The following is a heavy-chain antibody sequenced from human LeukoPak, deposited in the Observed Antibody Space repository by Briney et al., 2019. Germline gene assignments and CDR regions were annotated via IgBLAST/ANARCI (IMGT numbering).Heavy chain of an antibody. D-gene: IGHD1-1*01. CDR3: AGEGQKQLVSWFDP. V-gene: IGHV3-30*17. J-gene: IGHJ5*02. CDR1: SFPFSTYA. Sequence: GGSLTLSCVVSSFPFSTYAMHWVRQAPGKGLEWVAVISYDGRNKFYADSVKGRFTISKDNSENTLFLQMNSLRSEDTAVYYCAGEGQKQLVSWFDPWGQGTLVTVSS. CDR2: ISYDGRNK.